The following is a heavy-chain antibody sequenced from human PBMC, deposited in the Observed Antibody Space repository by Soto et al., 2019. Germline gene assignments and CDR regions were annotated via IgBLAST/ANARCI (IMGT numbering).Heavy chain of an antibody. J-gene: IGHJ4*02. D-gene: IGHD2-21*02. CDR2: ISTDKGNT. CDR1: GYSFTTYG. Sequence: GASVKVSCKASGYSFTTYGMTWVRQAPGQGLEWMGWISTDKGNTKYAQNFQSRATLTTDTSTSTAYMELRSLRSDDTAVYYCARDRDWNLDYWGQGTLVTVPS. CDR3: ARDRDWNLDY. V-gene: IGHV1-18*01.